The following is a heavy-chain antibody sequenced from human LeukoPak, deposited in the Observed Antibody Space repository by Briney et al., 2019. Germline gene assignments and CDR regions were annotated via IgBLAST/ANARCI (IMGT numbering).Heavy chain of an antibody. CDR2: IYDSGST. D-gene: IGHD5-24*01. CDR1: GGSVSSYY. Sequence: SGTLSLTCSVSGGSVSSYYWSWIRQPPGKGLEWIGYIYDSGSTNYNPSLRSRVTMSQDTSKNQFSLKLSSVTAADTAVYYCARAGGGYNLDYWGQGTLVTVSS. CDR3: ARAGGGYNLDY. J-gene: IGHJ4*02. V-gene: IGHV4-59*02.